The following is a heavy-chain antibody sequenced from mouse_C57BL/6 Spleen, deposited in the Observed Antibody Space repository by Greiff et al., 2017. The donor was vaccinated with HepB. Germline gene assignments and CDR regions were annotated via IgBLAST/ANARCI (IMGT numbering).Heavy chain of an antibody. J-gene: IGHJ3*01. V-gene: IGHV1-76*01. CDR3: AREGVYDGYYVFAY. CDR2: IYPGSGNT. CDR1: GYTFTDYY. Sequence: VQLQQSGAELVRPGASVKLSCKASGYTFTDYYINWVKQRPGQGLEWIARIYPGSGNTYYNEKFKGKATLTAEKSSSTAYMQLSSLTSEDSAVYFCAREGVYDGYYVFAYWGQGTLVTVSA. D-gene: IGHD2-3*01.